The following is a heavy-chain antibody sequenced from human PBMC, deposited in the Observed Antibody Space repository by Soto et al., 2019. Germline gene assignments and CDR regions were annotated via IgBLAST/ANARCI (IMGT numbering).Heavy chain of an antibody. CDR2: IYPGDSDT. J-gene: IGHJ5*02. D-gene: IGHD3-16*01. CDR3: ARRMGPSIGGIDP. Sequence: GESLKISCEGSGYKFGNYWIGWVRQTPGKGLEWMGIIYPGDSDTVYNPSFQGQVTMSVDKYSNTAYLQWSSLQTSDTGIYYCARRMGPSIGGIDPWGQGTKITVAS. V-gene: IGHV5-51*01. CDR1: GYKFGNYW.